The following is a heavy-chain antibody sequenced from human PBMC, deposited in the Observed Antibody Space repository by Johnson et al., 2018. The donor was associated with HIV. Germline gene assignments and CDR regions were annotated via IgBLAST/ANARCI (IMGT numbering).Heavy chain of an antibody. CDR1: GFTFDDYA. Sequence: VQLVESGGGLVQPGRSLRLSCAASGFTFDDYAMNWVRQPPGEGLEWVSTVGGSTSSTSYADSVKGRFTISRDNSNNTLYLQMNSLRAEDTAVYYCAKGATYYYGSGSYYTGSAFDIWGQGTMVTVSS. J-gene: IGHJ3*02. CDR3: AKGATYYYGSGSYYTGSAFDI. D-gene: IGHD3-10*01. CDR2: VGGSTSST. V-gene: IGHV3-23*04.